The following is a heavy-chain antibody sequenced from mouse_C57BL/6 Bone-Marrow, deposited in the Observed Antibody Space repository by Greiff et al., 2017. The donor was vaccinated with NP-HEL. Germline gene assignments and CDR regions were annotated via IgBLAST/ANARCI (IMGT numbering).Heavy chain of an antibody. CDR1: GYTFTSYW. J-gene: IGHJ4*01. D-gene: IGHD2-1*01. Sequence: VQLQQSGAELVKPGASVKLSCKASGYTFTSYWMHWVKQRPGQGLEWIGMIHPNSGSTNYNEKFKSKATLTVDKSSSTAYMQLSSLTSEDSAVYYCARYYGNYGAMDYWGQGTSVTVSS. CDR2: IHPNSGST. CDR3: ARYYGNYGAMDY. V-gene: IGHV1-64*01.